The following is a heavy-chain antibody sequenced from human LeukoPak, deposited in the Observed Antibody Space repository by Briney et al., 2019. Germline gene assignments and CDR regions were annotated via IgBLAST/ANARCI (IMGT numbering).Heavy chain of an antibody. CDR2: IHTDGVT. CDR1: GFTVSSHY. J-gene: IGHJ1*01. CDR3: VAWIWGSPRH. Sequence: GGSLRLSCAVSGFTVSSHYMSWVRQAPGKGLEWVSVIHTDGVTYYADSVKGRFTISRDNSKNTVYIQMNVLRVEDTAVYYCVAWIWGSPRHWGQGTLVTVSS. V-gene: IGHV3-66*01. D-gene: IGHD3-16*01.